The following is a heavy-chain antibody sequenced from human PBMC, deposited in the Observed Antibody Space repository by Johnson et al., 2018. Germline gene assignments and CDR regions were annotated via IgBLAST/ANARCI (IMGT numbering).Heavy chain of an antibody. J-gene: IGHJ6*03. CDR1: GFTFSSYG. V-gene: IGHV3-30*18. Sequence: QVQLLESGGGLVQXGGSLRLXCAASGFTFSSYGMHWVRQAPGKGLEWVAVISYDGSNKYYADSVKGRFTISRDNSKNTLYLQMNSLRAEDTAVYYCAKDLSFGLVNYYYMDVWGKGTTVTVSS. CDR3: AKDLSFGLVNYYYMDV. CDR2: ISYDGSNK. D-gene: IGHD6-19*01.